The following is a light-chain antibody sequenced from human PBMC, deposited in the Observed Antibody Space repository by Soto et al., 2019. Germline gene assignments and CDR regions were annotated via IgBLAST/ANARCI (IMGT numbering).Light chain of an antibody. CDR2: GAS. CDR3: HQYNNWPPT. Sequence: MVMTQSPATLSVSPGERATLSCRASQSVSRNLAWYQQKPGQTPRLLISGASTRVTGIPARFSGSGSGTEFTLTISSLQSEDFAVYYCHQYNNWPPTFGRGTKVEIK. J-gene: IGKJ1*01. CDR1: QSVSRN. V-gene: IGKV3-15*01.